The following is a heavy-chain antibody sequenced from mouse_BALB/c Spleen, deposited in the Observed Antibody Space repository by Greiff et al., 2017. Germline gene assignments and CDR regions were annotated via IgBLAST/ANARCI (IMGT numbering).Heavy chain of an antibody. CDR3: AKNYYYGYDYAMDY. CDR2: IWRGGST. D-gene: IGHD1-2*01. CDR1: GFSLTSYG. Sequence: QVQLQQSGPSLVQPSQSLSITCTVSGFSLTSYGVHWVRQSPGKGLEWLGVIWRGGSTDYNAAFMSRLSITKDNSKSQVFFKMNSLQADDTAIYYCAKNYYYGYDYAMDYWGQGTSVTVSS. J-gene: IGHJ4*01. V-gene: IGHV2-5-1*01.